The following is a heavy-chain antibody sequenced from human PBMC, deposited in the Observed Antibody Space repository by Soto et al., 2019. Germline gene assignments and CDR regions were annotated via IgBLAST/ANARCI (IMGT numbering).Heavy chain of an antibody. J-gene: IGHJ4*02. CDR1: GGSFGNSA. CDR3: ATGVIWIGYFTVDS. Sequence: QVLLVQSGAEVKKPGSSVKISCKASGGSFGNSAINWVRQTPGQGLEWLGGFIPVYRTLNYAQKFQGRVXXXXXXXXGXAYMTLNSLASNDTAVYYCATGVIWIGYFTVDSWGQGTRVTVSS. CDR2: FIPVYRTL. D-gene: IGHD3-3*01. V-gene: IGHV1-69*01.